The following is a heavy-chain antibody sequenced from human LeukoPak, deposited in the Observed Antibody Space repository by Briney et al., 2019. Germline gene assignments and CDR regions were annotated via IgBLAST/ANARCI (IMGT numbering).Heavy chain of an antibody. D-gene: IGHD6-19*01. CDR2: ISYDGSNK. CDR3: AREGQWLGFDY. V-gene: IGHV3-30-3*01. J-gene: IGHJ4*02. Sequence: PGRSLRLSCAASGFTFSSYAMHWVRQAPGKGLEWVAVISYDGSNKYYADSAKGRFTISRDNSKNTLYLQMNSLRAEDTAVYYCAREGQWLGFDYWGQGTLVTVSS. CDR1: GFTFSSYA.